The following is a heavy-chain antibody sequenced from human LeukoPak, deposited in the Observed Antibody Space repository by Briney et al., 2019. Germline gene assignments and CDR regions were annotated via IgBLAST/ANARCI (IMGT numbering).Heavy chain of an antibody. Sequence: GGFLRLSCVVSGFTLSSDWMSWVRQAPGKGLEWVANIKQDGSKKSYVDSVKGRFTISRDNAKNSLYLQMNSLRAEDTAIYYCTRVGYIDEGIDYWGQGTLVTVSS. CDR2: IKQDGSKK. D-gene: IGHD5-24*01. CDR1: GFTLSSDW. CDR3: TRVGYIDEGIDY. V-gene: IGHV3-7*04. J-gene: IGHJ4*02.